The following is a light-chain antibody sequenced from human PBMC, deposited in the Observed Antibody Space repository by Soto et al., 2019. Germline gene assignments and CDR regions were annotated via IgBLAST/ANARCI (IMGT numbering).Light chain of an antibody. CDR2: VAS. CDR1: QSVSSN. V-gene: IGKV3-15*01. CDR3: QQYNVWPLT. J-gene: IGKJ4*01. Sequence: EIVMTQSPATLSVSPGERATLCSRASQSVSSNLAWYQQKHGQTPKLLIYVASTRATGIPARFSGSGSGTEFTLTISSLQSEDFAVYYCQQYNVWPLTFGGGTKVEFK.